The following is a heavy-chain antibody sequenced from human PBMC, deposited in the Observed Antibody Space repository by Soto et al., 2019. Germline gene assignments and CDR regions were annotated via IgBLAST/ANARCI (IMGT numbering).Heavy chain of an antibody. CDR1: GGSFSGYY. D-gene: IGHD3-3*01. J-gene: IGHJ3*02. CDR2: INHSGST. V-gene: IGHV4-34*01. Sequence: TETLSLTCAVYGGSFSGYYWSWIRQPPGKGLEWIGEINHSGSTNYNPSLKSRVTISVDTSKNQFSLKLSSVTAADTAVYYCARKRRYVFWSGTPKDAFDICGQRKMVPVSS. CDR3: ARKRRYVFWSGTPKDAFDI.